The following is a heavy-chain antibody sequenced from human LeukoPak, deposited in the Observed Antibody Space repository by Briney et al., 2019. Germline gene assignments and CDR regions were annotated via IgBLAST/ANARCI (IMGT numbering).Heavy chain of an antibody. D-gene: IGHD6-13*01. CDR1: GYSISSGYY. V-gene: IGHV4-38-2*01. J-gene: IGHJ3*02. CDR2: IYHSGST. CDR3: ARLSYSRGVFDI. Sequence: SETLSLTCAVSGYSISSGYYWGWIRQPPGKGLEWIGSIYHSGSTYYNPSLKSRVTISVDTSKNQFSLKLSSVTAADTAVYYCARLSYSRGVFDIWGQGTMVTVSS.